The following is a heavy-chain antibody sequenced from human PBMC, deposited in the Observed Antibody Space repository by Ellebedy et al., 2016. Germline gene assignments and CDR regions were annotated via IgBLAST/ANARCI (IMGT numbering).Heavy chain of an antibody. J-gene: IGHJ6*02. D-gene: IGHD1-7*01. Sequence: ASVKVSCKASGYTFTSYYMHWVRQAPGQGLEWMGIINPSGGSTSYAQKFQGRVTMTRDTSTSTVYMELSSLRSEDTAVYYCARDPRVRSNWNYAYYYGMDVWGQGTTVTVSS. V-gene: IGHV1-46*01. CDR2: INPSGGST. CDR1: GYTFTSYY. CDR3: ARDPRVRSNWNYAYYYGMDV.